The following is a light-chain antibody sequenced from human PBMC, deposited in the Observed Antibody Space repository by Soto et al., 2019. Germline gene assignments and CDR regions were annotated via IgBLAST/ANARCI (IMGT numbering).Light chain of an antibody. Sequence: EIVLTQSPATLSLSPGERATLSCRASQSVSSYLAWYQQKPGQAPRLLIYDASNRATGIPARFSGSGSGTDFTLTISSLEPEDFAVYYCQQRANSPLTFGGGTKL. CDR2: DAS. CDR1: QSVSSY. J-gene: IGKJ4*01. CDR3: QQRANSPLT. V-gene: IGKV3-11*01.